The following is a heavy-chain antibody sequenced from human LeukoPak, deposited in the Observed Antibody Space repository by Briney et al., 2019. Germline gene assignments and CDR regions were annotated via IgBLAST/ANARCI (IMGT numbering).Heavy chain of an antibody. Sequence: GRSLRLSCAASGFTFSSYGMHWVRQAPGKGLEWVAVISYDGSNKYYADSVKGRFTISRDNSKNTLYLQMNSLRAEDTAVYYCAKEGYADAFDIWGQGTWSPSLQ. J-gene: IGHJ3*02. CDR1: GFTFSSYG. D-gene: IGHD1-1*01. CDR2: ISYDGSNK. CDR3: AKEGYADAFDI. V-gene: IGHV3-30*18.